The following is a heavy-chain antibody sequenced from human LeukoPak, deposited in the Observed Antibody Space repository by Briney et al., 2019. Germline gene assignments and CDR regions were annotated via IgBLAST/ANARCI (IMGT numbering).Heavy chain of an antibody. CDR1: GGSIRSDY. D-gene: IGHD3-3*01. V-gene: IGHV4-59*01. CDR3: ARAGIFRGYFNS. CDR2: IYYSGST. J-gene: IGHJ4*02. Sequence: SETLSLTCSVSGGSIRSDYWSWIRQPPGKGLEWIGYIYYSGSTHYNPSLKSRVTISLDTSKIQFSLRLSSVTAADTAVYYCARAGIFRGYFNSWGQGTLVTVSS.